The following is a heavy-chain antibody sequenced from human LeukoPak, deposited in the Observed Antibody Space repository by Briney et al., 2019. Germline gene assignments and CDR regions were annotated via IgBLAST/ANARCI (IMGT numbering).Heavy chain of an antibody. CDR3: ARHDYNWKTFDY. CDR2: VHYSGNT. V-gene: IGHV4-59*08. D-gene: IGHD1-1*01. CDR1: GVSISRYY. Sequence: PSETLSLTCTVSGVSISRYYWSWVRQPPGKGLEWIGSVHYSGNTNYNPSLKSRVTISLDTSKKQFSLKLSYVTAADTAVYYCARHDYNWKTFDYWGQGTLVTVSS. J-gene: IGHJ4*02.